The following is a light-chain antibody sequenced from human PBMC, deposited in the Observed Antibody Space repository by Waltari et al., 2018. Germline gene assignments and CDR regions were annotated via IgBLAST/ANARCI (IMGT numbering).Light chain of an antibody. CDR2: GAS. J-gene: IGKJ1*01. V-gene: IGKV3-20*01. Sequence: EIVLSQSPGTLSLSSGERATLPCRASQSVSRSLAWYQQKPGQAPRLLIYGASNRATGIPDRYSGSGSGTDFSLIISRLEPEDFAVYYCQHYVSLPVTFGQGTKVEIK. CDR1: QSVSRS. CDR3: QHYVSLPVT.